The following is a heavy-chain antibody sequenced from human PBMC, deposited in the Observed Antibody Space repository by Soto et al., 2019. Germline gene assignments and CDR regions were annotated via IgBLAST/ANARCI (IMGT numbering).Heavy chain of an antibody. CDR2: ISGNGGST. CDR3: AKQDIVVVVNWFDP. J-gene: IGHJ5*02. D-gene: IGHD2-15*01. V-gene: IGHV3-23*01. Sequence: PGGSLRLSCAASGFTFSSYAMSWVRQAPGKGLEWVSAISGNGGSTYYADSVKGRFTISRDNSKNTLYLQMNSLRAEDTAVYYCAKQDIVVVVNWFDPWGQGTLVTVSS. CDR1: GFTFSSYA.